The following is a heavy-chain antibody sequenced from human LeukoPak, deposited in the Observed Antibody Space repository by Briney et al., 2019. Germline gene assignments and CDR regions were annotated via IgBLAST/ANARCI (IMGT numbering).Heavy chain of an antibody. V-gene: IGHV3-21*01. CDR1: GFTFSSYS. Sequence: GGSLRLSCAASGFTFSSYSMNWVRQAPGKGLEWVSSISSSSYIYYADSVKGRFTISRDNAKNSLYLQMSSLRAEDTAVYYCARGDGSYPDYWGQGTLVTVSS. CDR2: ISSSSYI. CDR3: ARGDGSYPDY. J-gene: IGHJ4*02. D-gene: IGHD1-26*01.